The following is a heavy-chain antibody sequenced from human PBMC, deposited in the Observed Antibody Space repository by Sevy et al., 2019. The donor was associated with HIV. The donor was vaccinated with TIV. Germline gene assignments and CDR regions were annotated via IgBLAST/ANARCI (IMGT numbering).Heavy chain of an antibody. V-gene: IGHV3-48*02. D-gene: IGHD5-12*01. Sequence: GGSLSLSCAASGFTFSIFDLDWVRQAPGKGLEWVSYIRGSSGSYMPYYADSVKGRFTISRDNAKNSLYLQMNSLRDEDTAVYYCTRNRGYHTFDHWGQGTLVTVSS. CDR2: IRGSSGSY. CDR3: TRNRGYHTFDH. CDR1: GFTFSIFD. J-gene: IGHJ4*02.